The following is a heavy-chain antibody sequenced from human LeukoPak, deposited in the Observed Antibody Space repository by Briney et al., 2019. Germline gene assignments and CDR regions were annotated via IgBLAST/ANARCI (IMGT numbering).Heavy chain of an antibody. CDR2: IIPIFGTA. CDR1: VGTFSSYA. CDR3: ARNDRDDYSNYYYYYMDV. V-gene: IGHV1-69*01. J-gene: IGHJ6*03. D-gene: IGHD4-11*01. Sequence: ASVKVSCKASVGTFSSYAISWVRQAPGQGLEWMGGIIPIFGTANYAQKFQGRVTITADESTSTAYMELSSLRSEDTAVYYCARNDRDDYSNYYYYYMDVWGKGTTVTVSS.